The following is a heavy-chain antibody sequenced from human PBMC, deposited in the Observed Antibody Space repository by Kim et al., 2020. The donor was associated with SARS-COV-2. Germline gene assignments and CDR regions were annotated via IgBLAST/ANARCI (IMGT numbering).Heavy chain of an antibody. V-gene: IGHV3-74*01. J-gene: IGHJ4*02. D-gene: IGHD6-19*01. CDR3: ARGSYSSGWYHTRPFPDY. Sequence: KGRFTISRDNAKNTLYLQMNSLRAEDTAVYYCARGSYSSGWYHTRPFPDYWGQGTLVTVSS.